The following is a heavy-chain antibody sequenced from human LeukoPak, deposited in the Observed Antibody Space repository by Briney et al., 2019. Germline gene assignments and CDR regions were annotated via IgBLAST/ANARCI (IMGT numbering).Heavy chain of an antibody. V-gene: IGHV3-21*01. CDR1: GFTFSSYS. D-gene: IGHD6-19*01. CDR2: ISSSSSYI. CDR3: ARDHFFSIAVAGTVDY. Sequence: PGGSLRLSCAASGFTFSSYSMNWLPQAPGKALEWLSSISSSSSYIYYADSVKGRFTISRDNAKNSLYLQMNSLRAEDTAVYYCARDHFFSIAVAGTVDYWGQGTLVTVSS. J-gene: IGHJ4*02.